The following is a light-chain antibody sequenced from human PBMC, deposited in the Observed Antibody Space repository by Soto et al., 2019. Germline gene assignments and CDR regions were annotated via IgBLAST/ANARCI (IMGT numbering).Light chain of an antibody. V-gene: IGLV2-8*01. J-gene: IGLJ2*01. Sequence: QSVLTQPPSASGSPGQSVTISCTGTSSDVGGYNYVSWYQQHPGKAPKLMIYEVSKRPSGVPERFSGSKSGNTASLTVSGLQAEDEAYYYCSSYAGSNNYVVFGGGTKLTVL. CDR2: EVS. CDR3: SSYAGSNNYVV. CDR1: SSDVGGYNY.